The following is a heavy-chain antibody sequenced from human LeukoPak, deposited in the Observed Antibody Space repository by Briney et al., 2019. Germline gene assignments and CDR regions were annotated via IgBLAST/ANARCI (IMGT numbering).Heavy chain of an antibody. V-gene: IGHV4-34*01. CDR1: GGSFSAYY. CDR3: ARRGYYYDSSGYSNWFDP. D-gene: IGHD3-22*01. CDR2: IDHNGGT. J-gene: IGHJ5*02. Sequence: SETLSLTCAVYGGSFSAYYWGWIRQSPGKGLEWIGEIDHNGGTNYNPSLKSRATISVDRSKNQFSLKLSSVTAADTAVYYCARRGYYYDSSGYSNWFDPWGQGTLVTVSS.